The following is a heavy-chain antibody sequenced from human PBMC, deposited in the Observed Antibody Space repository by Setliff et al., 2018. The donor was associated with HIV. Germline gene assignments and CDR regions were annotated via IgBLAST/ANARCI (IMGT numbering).Heavy chain of an antibody. D-gene: IGHD3-10*01. V-gene: IGHV4-39*07. CDR1: GGSISSGGYY. CDR2: INHSGST. J-gene: IGHJ3*02. Sequence: SETLSLTCTVSGGSISSGGYYWSWIRQSPGKELEWIGGINHSGSTNYNPSLKSRVAISVDTSKNQFSLNLKSVTAADTAVYYCARAGRHDNTVYFDMWGPGTMVTVSS. CDR3: ARAGRHDNTVYFDM.